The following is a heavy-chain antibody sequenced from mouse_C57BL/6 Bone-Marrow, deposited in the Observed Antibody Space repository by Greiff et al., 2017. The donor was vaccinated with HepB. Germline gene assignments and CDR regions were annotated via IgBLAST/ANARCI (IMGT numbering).Heavy chain of an antibody. CDR1: GYTFTSYW. CDR3: ARDDGYFLYYFDY. V-gene: IGHV1-55*01. Sequence: VQLQQPGAELVKPGASVKISCKASGYTFTSYWITWVKQRPGQGLEWIGDIYPGSGSTNYNEKFKSKATLTVDTSSSTAYMQLSSLTSEDSAVYYCARDDGYFLYYFDYWGQGTTLTVSS. D-gene: IGHD2-3*01. J-gene: IGHJ2*01. CDR2: IYPGSGST.